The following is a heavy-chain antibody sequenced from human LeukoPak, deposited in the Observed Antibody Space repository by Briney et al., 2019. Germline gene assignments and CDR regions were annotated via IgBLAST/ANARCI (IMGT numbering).Heavy chain of an antibody. CDR2: ISGYNGNT. V-gene: IGHV1-18*01. CDR3: ARDAAGGSWGIDY. CDR1: GYTFTSYG. Sequence: GASVKVSCKASGYTFTSYGISWVRQAPGQGLEWMGWISGYNGNTKYAQKFQGRVTMTTDISAGTAYMELRSLRSDDTAVYYCARDAAGGSWGIDYWGQGTLVTVSS. J-gene: IGHJ4*02. D-gene: IGHD6-13*01.